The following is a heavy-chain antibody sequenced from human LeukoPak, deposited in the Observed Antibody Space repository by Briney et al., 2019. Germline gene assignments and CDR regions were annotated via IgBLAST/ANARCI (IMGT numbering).Heavy chain of an antibody. CDR3: ARLRYSGSSLGAFDY. D-gene: IGHD1-26*01. Sequence: ASETLSLTCAVSGYSLSNGFYWGWIRQPPGKGLEWIGSIFHTGNTYYNPSLKSRLTISVDTSKNQFSLRLRSVTAADTAVYYCARLRYSGSSLGAFDYWGQGTLVTVPS. CDR1: GYSLSNGFY. V-gene: IGHV4-38-2*01. J-gene: IGHJ4*02. CDR2: IFHTGNT.